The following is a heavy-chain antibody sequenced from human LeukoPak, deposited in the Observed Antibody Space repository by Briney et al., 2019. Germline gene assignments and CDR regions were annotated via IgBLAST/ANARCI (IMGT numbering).Heavy chain of an antibody. Sequence: HPGGSLRPSCAASGFTFSSYAMSWVRQAPGKGLEWVSAISGSGGSTYYADSVKGRFTISRDNSKNTLYLQMNSLRAEDTAVYYCAKDLTSGYSNFDYWGQGTLVTVSS. J-gene: IGHJ4*02. D-gene: IGHD5-12*01. CDR1: GFTFSSYA. CDR2: ISGSGGST. CDR3: AKDLTSGYSNFDY. V-gene: IGHV3-23*01.